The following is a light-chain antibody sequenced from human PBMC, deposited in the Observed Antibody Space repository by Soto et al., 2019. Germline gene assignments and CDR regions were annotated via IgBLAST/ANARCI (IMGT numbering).Light chain of an antibody. V-gene: IGLV1-47*01. CDR1: SSNIGSNY. CDR2: RNN. Sequence: QSVLTQPPSASGTPGQRVTISCSGSSSNIGSNYVYRYQQLPGTAPKLLIYRNNQRPSGVPDRFSGSKSGTSASLAISGLRSEDEADYYCAAWDDSLKVFGTGTKVTVL. CDR3: AAWDDSLKV. J-gene: IGLJ1*01.